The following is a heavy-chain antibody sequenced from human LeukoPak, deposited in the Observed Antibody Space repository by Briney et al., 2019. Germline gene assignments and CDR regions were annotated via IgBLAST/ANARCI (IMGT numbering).Heavy chain of an antibody. V-gene: IGHV4-61*02. CDR2: NYSSGSY. J-gene: IGHJ4*02. Sequence: SQTLSLTCAVSGASLSSCNFYWTWIRQPTGKGLEWDGRNYSSGSYNYNPYLKSRVSISVDTSKNPFSLKLISVTATDTAVYYCARAYSPTYYFDFWGQGTLVTVSS. CDR1: GASLSSCNFY. D-gene: IGHD6-13*01. CDR3: ARAYSPTYYFDF.